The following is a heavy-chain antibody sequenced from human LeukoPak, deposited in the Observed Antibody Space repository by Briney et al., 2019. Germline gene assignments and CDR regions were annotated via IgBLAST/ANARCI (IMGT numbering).Heavy chain of an antibody. CDR2: INYKGTT. V-gene: IGHV4-59*01. D-gene: IGHD3-10*01. Sequence: SETLSLTCTVSGGSIGSYFWSWLSQAPGKTLEWIGYINYKGTTNYDPSLKSRVTISVDTSKNQFSLKMESVTAADTATYYCARDRSGSYYTFDLWGHGTKVTVSS. J-gene: IGHJ3*01. CDR3: ARDRSGSYYTFDL. CDR1: GGSIGSYF.